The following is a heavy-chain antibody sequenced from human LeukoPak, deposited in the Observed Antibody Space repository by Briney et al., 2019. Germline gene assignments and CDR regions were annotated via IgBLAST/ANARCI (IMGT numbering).Heavy chain of an antibody. Sequence: GESLKISCMSSGYSFITYWIAWMRHTPGKGLEWMAIINPSDSDTKYSPSFQGQVTISADKSVTTAHLQWSRLKASDTAIYFCTPRNWGPLRGDYGFDIWGQGTMVTVSS. D-gene: IGHD4/OR15-4a*01. CDR2: INPSDSDT. J-gene: IGHJ3*02. V-gene: IGHV5-51*01. CDR3: TPRNWGPLRGDYGFDI. CDR1: GYSFITYW.